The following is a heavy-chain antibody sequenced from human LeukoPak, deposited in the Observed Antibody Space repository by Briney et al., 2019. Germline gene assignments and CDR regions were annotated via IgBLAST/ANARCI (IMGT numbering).Heavy chain of an antibody. Sequence: ASVKVSCKASGYTFARYYMHWVRQAPGHGLEWMGIINPSGGSTSYAQKFQGRVTMTRDTSTRTVYMELSSLRSEDTAVYYCARGIDVAAVGNNWFDPWGQGTLVTVSS. J-gene: IGHJ5*02. CDR1: GYTFARYY. D-gene: IGHD6-13*01. CDR3: ARGIDVAAVGNNWFDP. V-gene: IGHV1-46*01. CDR2: INPSGGST.